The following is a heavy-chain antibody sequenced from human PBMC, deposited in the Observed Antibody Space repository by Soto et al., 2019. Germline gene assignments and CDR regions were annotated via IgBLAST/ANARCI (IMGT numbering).Heavy chain of an antibody. J-gene: IGHJ4*02. D-gene: IGHD6-13*01. Sequence: SETLSLTCTVSGGSISSYYWSWIRQPPGKGLEWIGYIYYSGSTNYNPSLKSRVTISVDTSKNQFSLKLSSVTAADTAVYYCARATLPAAGTRYFDYWGQGTLVTVS. CDR2: IYYSGST. CDR3: ARATLPAAGTRYFDY. V-gene: IGHV4-59*08. CDR1: GGSISSYY.